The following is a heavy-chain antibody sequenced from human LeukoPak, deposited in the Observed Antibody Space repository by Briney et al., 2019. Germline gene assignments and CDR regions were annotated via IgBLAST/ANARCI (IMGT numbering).Heavy chain of an antibody. Sequence: SETLSLTCTVSGGSISSYYWSCIRQPAGKGLEWIGRIYTSGSTNYNPSLKSRVTMSVDTSKNQFSLKLSSVTAADTAVYYCARDSPVAGTVDYRGQGTLVTVSS. CDR1: GGSISSYY. V-gene: IGHV4-4*07. J-gene: IGHJ4*02. CDR3: ARDSPVAGTVDY. D-gene: IGHD6-19*01. CDR2: IYTSGST.